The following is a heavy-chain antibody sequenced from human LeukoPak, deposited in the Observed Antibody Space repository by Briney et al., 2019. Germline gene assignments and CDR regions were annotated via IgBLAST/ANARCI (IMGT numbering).Heavy chain of an antibody. Sequence: PSETLSLTCAVYGGSFSGYYWSWIRQPPGKGLEWIGEINHSGSTNYNPSLKSRVTISVDTSKNQFSLKLSSVTAADTAVYYCARGPGSYCSGGSCYSATGMDVWGQGTTVTVSS. J-gene: IGHJ6*02. CDR1: GGSFSGYY. D-gene: IGHD2-15*01. CDR2: INHSGST. CDR3: ARGPGSYCSGGSCYSATGMDV. V-gene: IGHV4-34*01.